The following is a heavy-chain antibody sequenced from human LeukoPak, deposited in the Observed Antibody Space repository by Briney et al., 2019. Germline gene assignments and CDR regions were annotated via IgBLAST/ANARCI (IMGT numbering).Heavy chain of an antibody. CDR3: ARRRSHYNYIDV. CDR2: ISSTDSTT. D-gene: IGHD4-17*01. V-gene: IGHV3-11*01. J-gene: IGHJ6*03. CDR1: RFTFSDYY. Sequence: GGSLRLSCAASRFTFSDYYMSWIRQAPGKGLEWVSYISSTDSTTYYADPVKGRFTISRDNAKNSLSLQMNSLRAEDTAVYFCARRRSHYNYIDVWGKGTTVTISS.